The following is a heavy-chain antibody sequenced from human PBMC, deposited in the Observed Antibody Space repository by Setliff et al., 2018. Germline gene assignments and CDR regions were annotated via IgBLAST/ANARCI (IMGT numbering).Heavy chain of an antibody. D-gene: IGHD3-9*01. V-gene: IGHV3-15*01. J-gene: IGHJ4*02. CDR3: ATGLGQYFDY. CDR1: GFSFNNAW. CDR2: IRTKTDGGTA. Sequence: GGSLRLSCAASGFSFNNAWMNWVRQAPGKGLEWVGRIRTKTDGGTADYAAPVKGRFIISRDDSKNLVFLQMNSLKTEDTAVYYCATGLGQYFDYWGQGSLVTVSS.